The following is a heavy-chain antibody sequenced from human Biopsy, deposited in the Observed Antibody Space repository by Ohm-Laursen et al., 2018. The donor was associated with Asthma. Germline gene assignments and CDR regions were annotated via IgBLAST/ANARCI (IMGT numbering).Heavy chain of an antibody. Sequence: SLRLSCAASGFTFSTFWINWVRQAPGKGLEWVSVIYSDGTSHTADSVRGRFTISRDYSKNTLYLKMHSLRAEDTAVYYCARGDGSGWSDYYFDYWGQGTLVTVSS. D-gene: IGHD6-19*01. J-gene: IGHJ4*02. V-gene: IGHV3-53*01. CDR1: GFTFSTFW. CDR2: IYSDGTS. CDR3: ARGDGSGWSDYYFDY.